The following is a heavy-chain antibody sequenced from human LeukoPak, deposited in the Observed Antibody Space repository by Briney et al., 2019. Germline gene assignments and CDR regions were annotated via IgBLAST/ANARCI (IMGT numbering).Heavy chain of an antibody. Sequence: PSETLSLTCALYGGSFSGYYWSWIRQPPGKGLEWIGEINHSGSTNYNPSLKSRVTISVDTSKNQFSLKLSSVTAADTAVYYCARVSYYDSSGYYYDYFDYWGQGTLVTVSS. V-gene: IGHV4-34*01. CDR2: INHSGST. D-gene: IGHD3-22*01. CDR3: ARVSYYDSSGYYYDYFDY. J-gene: IGHJ4*02. CDR1: GGSFSGYY.